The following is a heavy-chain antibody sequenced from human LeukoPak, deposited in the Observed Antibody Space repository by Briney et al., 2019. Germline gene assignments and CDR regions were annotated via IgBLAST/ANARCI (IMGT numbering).Heavy chain of an antibody. D-gene: IGHD3-3*01. CDR2: IWDDGTNR. CDR3: AGEDVSRSDSDAFDI. CDR1: GFTFSTYA. Sequence: GGSLRLSCAASGFTFSTYAMHWVRQAPDKGLEWVALIWDDGTNRHADSVKGRFTISRDNSKNTVYLQMNSLRAEDAAVYYCAGEDVSRSDSDAFDIWGQGTMVNVSS. V-gene: IGHV3-33*01. J-gene: IGHJ3*02.